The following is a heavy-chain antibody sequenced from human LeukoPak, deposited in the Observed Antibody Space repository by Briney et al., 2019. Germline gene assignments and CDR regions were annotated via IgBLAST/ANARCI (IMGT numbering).Heavy chain of an antibody. CDR1: GFTFSSYS. J-gene: IGHJ6*04. CDR2: ISSSSSYI. Sequence: GGSLRLSCAASGFTFSSYSMNWVRQAPGKGLEWVSSISSSSSYIYYADSVKGRFTISRDNAKNSLYLQMNSLRAEDTAVYYCAFAGYSSIPGTMDVWGKGTTVTVSS. V-gene: IGHV3-21*01. D-gene: IGHD6-13*01. CDR3: AFAGYSSIPGTMDV.